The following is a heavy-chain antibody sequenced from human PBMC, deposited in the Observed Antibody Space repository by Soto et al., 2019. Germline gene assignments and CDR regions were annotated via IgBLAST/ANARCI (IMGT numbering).Heavy chain of an antibody. CDR3: AKDWLAVRGEPPTD. V-gene: IGHV3-23*01. CDR2: ISGSGGST. J-gene: IGHJ4*02. Sequence: EVQLLESGGGLVQPGGSLRLSCAASGFTFSSYAMSWVRQAPGKGLEWVSAISGSGGSTYYADSVKGRFTISRDNSKKTLYLQMNSLRAEDTAVYYCAKDWLAVRGEPPTDWGQGTLVTVSS. CDR1: GFTFSSYA. D-gene: IGHD3-10*01.